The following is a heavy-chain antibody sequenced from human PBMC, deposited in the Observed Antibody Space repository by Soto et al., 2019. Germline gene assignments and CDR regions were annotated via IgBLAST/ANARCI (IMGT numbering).Heavy chain of an antibody. CDR2: IVSGGIT. Sequence: VQLVESGGGLIQPGGSLRLSCAASGLRVSSNSMTWVRQAPGKGLEWVSLIVSGGITYYADSVRGRFTISRDNSGNTVYLQMNRLRAEDTALYYCARGGALFYYYGLDVWGRGTTVTVSS. CDR3: ARGGALFYYYGLDV. J-gene: IGHJ6*02. V-gene: IGHV3-53*01. CDR1: GLRVSSNS. D-gene: IGHD3-16*01.